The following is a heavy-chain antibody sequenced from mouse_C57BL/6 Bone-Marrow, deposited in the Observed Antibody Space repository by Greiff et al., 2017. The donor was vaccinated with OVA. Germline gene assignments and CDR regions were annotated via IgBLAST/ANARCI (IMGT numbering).Heavy chain of an antibody. V-gene: IGHV1-5*01. D-gene: IGHD1-1*01. CDR2: IYPGNSDT. CDR1: GYTFTSYW. CDR3: QYLLLRSRWYFDV. Sequence: EVQLQQSGTVLARPGASVKMSCKTSGYTFTSYWMHWVKQRPGQGLEWIGAIYPGNSDTSYNQKFKGKAKLTAVTSASTAYMELSSLTNEDSAVYYCQYLLLRSRWYFDVWGTGTTVTVSS. J-gene: IGHJ1*03.